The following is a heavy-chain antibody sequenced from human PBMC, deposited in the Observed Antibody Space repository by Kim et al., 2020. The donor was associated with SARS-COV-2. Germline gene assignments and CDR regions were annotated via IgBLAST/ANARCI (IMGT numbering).Heavy chain of an antibody. CDR3: AKDGYSGYGIYYYYGMDV. V-gene: IGHV3-30*18. Sequence: GGSLRLSCAASGFTFSSYGMHWVRQAPGKGLEWVAVISYDGSNKYYADSVKGRFTISRDNSKNTLYLQMNSLRAEDTAVYYCAKDGYSGYGIYYYYGMDVWGQGTTVTVSS. D-gene: IGHD5-12*01. CDR2: ISYDGSNK. CDR1: GFTFSSYG. J-gene: IGHJ6*02.